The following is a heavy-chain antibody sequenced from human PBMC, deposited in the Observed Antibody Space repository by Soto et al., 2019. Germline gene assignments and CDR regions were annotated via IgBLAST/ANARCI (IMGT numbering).Heavy chain of an antibody. Sequence: GGSLRLSCAASGFTFSSYSMSWVRQAPGKGLEWVSYISSSSSTIYYAASMKGRFTISRDNAKNSLYLQMNSLRAEDTAVYYCGRQWLVYDAFDIWGQGTMVTVSS. D-gene: IGHD6-19*01. CDR2: ISSSSSTI. J-gene: IGHJ3*02. CDR3: GRQWLVYDAFDI. V-gene: IGHV3-48*01. CDR1: GFTFSSYS.